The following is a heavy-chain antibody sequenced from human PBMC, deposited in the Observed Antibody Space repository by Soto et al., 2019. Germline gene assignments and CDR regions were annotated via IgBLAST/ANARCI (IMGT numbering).Heavy chain of an antibody. D-gene: IGHD6-13*01. V-gene: IGHV1-69*01. CDR3: TRVPPGTEMVLDYYYYGMDV. CDR1: GGTFSNYA. CDR2: IIPIFGST. J-gene: IGHJ6*02. Sequence: QVQLVQSGAEVKTPGSSMKVSCRASGGTFSNYAISWVRPAPGQGLEWMGGIIPIFGSTSYAQRFQGRVTITAYGPTSTAYMELSSLRSEDSAVYYCTRVPPGTEMVLDYYYYGMDVWGQGTAVTVS.